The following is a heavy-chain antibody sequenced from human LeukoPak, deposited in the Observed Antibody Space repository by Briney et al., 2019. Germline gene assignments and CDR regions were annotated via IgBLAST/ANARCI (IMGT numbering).Heavy chain of an antibody. Sequence: GASVKVSCKASGYTFTNYGISWVRQAPGQGLEWMGWISAYNVNTNYAQKVQGRVTMTTDTSTSTAHMELRSLRSDDTAVYYCARGGEEGDYYGLVYWGQGTLVTVSS. CDR2: ISAYNVNT. J-gene: IGHJ4*02. D-gene: IGHD3-10*01. CDR1: GYTFTNYG. V-gene: IGHV1-18*04. CDR3: ARGGEEGDYYGLVY.